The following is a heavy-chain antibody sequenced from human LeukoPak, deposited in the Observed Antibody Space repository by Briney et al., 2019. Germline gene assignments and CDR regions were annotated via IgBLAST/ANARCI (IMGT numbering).Heavy chain of an antibody. J-gene: IGHJ4*02. Sequence: GESLKISCQVSEDSFTNSWIGWVRQMPGQGLEWMGMIYPGDSDTIYSPSFQGRVKLSADKSTSTAYLQWSSLTASDTAIYYCARHVSYSNLVPVYYFDYWGQGALVIVSA. CDR3: ARHVSYSNLVPVYYFDY. D-gene: IGHD4-11*01. V-gene: IGHV5-51*01. CDR2: IYPGDSDT. CDR1: EDSFTNSW.